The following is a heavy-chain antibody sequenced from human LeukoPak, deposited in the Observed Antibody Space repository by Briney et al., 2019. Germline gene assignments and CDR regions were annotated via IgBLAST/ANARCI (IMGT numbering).Heavy chain of an antibody. D-gene: IGHD1-26*01. CDR2: IYHGDSDT. V-gene: IGHV5-51*01. CDR3: ARATWEVVHPYYFDL. Sequence: GESLQFSCQGSRYTFTTYWIGWVRQMPGKGLEWMGIIYHGDSDTRYSPSFQGQVTISVDTSISTAYLQWSSLKASDTAMYYCARATWEVVHPYYFDLWGQGTLLTVSS. CDR1: RYTFTTYW. J-gene: IGHJ4*02.